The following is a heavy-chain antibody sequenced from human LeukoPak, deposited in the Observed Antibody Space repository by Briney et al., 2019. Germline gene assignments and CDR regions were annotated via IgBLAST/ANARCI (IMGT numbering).Heavy chain of an antibody. V-gene: IGHV1-24*01. D-gene: IGHD3-22*01. CDR3: ATDPYDSSGYAC. CDR2: SDPEDGET. J-gene: IGHJ4*02. CDR1: GYTLTELS. Sequence: AASVKVSCKVSGYTLTELSMHWVRQAPGKGLEWMGGSDPEDGETIYAQKFQGRVTMTEDTSTDTAYMELSSLRSEDTAVYYCATDPYDSSGYACWGQGTLVTVSS.